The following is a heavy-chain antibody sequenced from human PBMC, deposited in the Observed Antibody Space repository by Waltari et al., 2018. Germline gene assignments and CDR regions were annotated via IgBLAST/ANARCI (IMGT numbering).Heavy chain of an antibody. J-gene: IGHJ4*02. Sequence: QVQLVESGGGVVQPGRSLRLSCAASGFPFRRSGSHWVRQAPGKGLESVAVISYDGSKKYYADSVRGRFTISRDNSNDTLYLQMNNLRAEDTAVYYCAKDGFLEYLYSVFDSWGQGTLVSVSS. V-gene: IGHV3-30*18. CDR3: AKDGFLEYLYSVFDS. CDR1: GFPFRRSG. CDR2: ISYDGSKK. D-gene: IGHD3-3*01.